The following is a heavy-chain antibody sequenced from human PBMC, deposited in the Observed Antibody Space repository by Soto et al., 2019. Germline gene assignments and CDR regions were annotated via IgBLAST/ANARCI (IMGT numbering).Heavy chain of an antibody. CDR2: IIPIFGTA. D-gene: IGHD3-22*01. V-gene: IGHV1-69*13. CDR3: AMNYYDSSALPYGMDV. Sequence: ASVKVSCKSSGGTFSSYAISWVRQAPGQGLEWMGGIIPIFGTANYAQKFQGRVTITADESTSTAYMELSSLRSEDTAVYYCAMNYYDSSALPYGMDVWGQGTTVTVSS. J-gene: IGHJ6*02. CDR1: GGTFSSYA.